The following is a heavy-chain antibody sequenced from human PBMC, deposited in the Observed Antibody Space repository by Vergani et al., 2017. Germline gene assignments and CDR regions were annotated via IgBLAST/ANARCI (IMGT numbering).Heavy chain of an antibody. Sequence: QVQLVQSGAEVKKPGSSVKVSCKASGGTFSSYAISWVRQAPGQGLEWMGGIIPIFGTANYAQKFQGRVTITADESTGTAYMELSSLRSEDTAVYYCARGGVVVPAAVGYNWFDPWGQGTLVTVSS. J-gene: IGHJ5*02. CDR3: ARGGVVVPAAVGYNWFDP. CDR1: GGTFSSYA. D-gene: IGHD2-2*01. CDR2: IIPIFGTA. V-gene: IGHV1-69*12.